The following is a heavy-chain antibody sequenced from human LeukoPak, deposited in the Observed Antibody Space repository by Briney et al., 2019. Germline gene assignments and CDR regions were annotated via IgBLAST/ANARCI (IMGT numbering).Heavy chain of an antibody. V-gene: IGHV4-34*01. Sequence: GTLRLSCAASGFTFSSYGMTWVRQAPGKGLEWIGEINHSGSTNYNPSLKSRVTISVDTSKNQFSLKLSSVTAADTAVYYCARFSRRFGINWFDPWGQGTLVTVSS. CDR3: ARFSRRFGINWFDP. CDR2: INHSGST. J-gene: IGHJ5*02. CDR1: GFTFSSYG. D-gene: IGHD3-10*01.